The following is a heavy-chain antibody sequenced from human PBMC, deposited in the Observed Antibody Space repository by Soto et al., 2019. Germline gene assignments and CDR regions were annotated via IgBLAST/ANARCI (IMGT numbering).Heavy chain of an antibody. CDR1: GFTFSSYS. Sequence: PGGSLRLSCAASGFTFSSYSMNWVRQAPGKGLEWVGRIRSYRDGGTTDFAASVKGRFAISRDDSAHTVYLQMNSLRTEDTAVYYCTTDSYYTGILVRFDYWGLGTLVTVSS. CDR2: IRSYRDGGTT. V-gene: IGHV3-15*05. CDR3: TTDSYYTGILVRFDY. J-gene: IGHJ4*01. D-gene: IGHD1-1*01.